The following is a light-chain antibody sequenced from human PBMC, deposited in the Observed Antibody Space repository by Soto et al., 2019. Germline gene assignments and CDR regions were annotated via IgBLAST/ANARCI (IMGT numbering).Light chain of an antibody. CDR2: KAS. CDR1: QTISTS. V-gene: IGKV1-5*03. CDR3: QQYKTYST. Sequence: DMQMTLSPSTLSAYVDERVTITCRATQTISTSLAWYQQIPGRAPKLLIYKASILDTGVPSRFSGSGSGTEFTLTISSLQPDDFATYYCQQYKTYSTFGQGTKVDIK. J-gene: IGKJ1*01.